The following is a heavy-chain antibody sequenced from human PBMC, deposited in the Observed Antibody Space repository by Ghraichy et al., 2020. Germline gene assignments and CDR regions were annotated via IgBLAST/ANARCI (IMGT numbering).Heavy chain of an antibody. CDR3: AKGADTKSGYSIGAFDP. D-gene: IGHD3-3*01. CDR1: GFTFSSCA. J-gene: IGHJ5*02. V-gene: IGHV3-23*01. Sequence: GESLNISCAASGFTFSSCALSWVRQAPGKGLEWVSAISGSGGSTYYADSVKGRFTISRDNSKNTLYLQVNSLRAEDTAVYYCAKGADTKSGYSIGAFDPWGQGTLVTVSS. CDR2: ISGSGGST.